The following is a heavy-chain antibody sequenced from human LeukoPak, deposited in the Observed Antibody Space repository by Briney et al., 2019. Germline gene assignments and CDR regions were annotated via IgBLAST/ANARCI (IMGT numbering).Heavy chain of an antibody. CDR3: ARDQDIVVVPAAMRRAFDY. D-gene: IGHD2-2*01. V-gene: IGHV1-3*01. Sequence: GASVKVSCKASGYTFTSYAMHWVRQAPGQRLEWMGRINAGNGNTKYSQKFQGRVTITRDTSASTAYMELSSLRSEDTAVYYCARDQDIVVVPAAMRRAFDYWGQGTLVTVSS. CDR2: INAGNGNT. J-gene: IGHJ4*02. CDR1: GYTFTSYA.